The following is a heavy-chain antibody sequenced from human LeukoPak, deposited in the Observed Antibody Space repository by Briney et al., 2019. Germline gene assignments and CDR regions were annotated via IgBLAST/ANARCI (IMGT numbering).Heavy chain of an antibody. CDR1: GYTFTSYG. J-gene: IGHJ6*02. Sequence: ASGKVSCKASGYTFTSYGISWVRQAPGQGLEWMGWIIAYNGNTNYAQKLQGRVSMTTDTSTSTAYMELRSLRSDDTAVYYCAREGIAVAGSRSYGMDVWGQGTTVTVSS. V-gene: IGHV1-18*01. D-gene: IGHD6-19*01. CDR2: IIAYNGNT. CDR3: AREGIAVAGSRSYGMDV.